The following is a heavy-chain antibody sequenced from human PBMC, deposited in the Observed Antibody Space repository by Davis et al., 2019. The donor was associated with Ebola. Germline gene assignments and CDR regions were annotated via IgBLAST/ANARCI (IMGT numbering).Heavy chain of an antibody. V-gene: IGHV6-1*01. CDR3: ARDGDYYGPDN. J-gene: IGHJ4*02. CDR2: TYYNSKWYH. CDR1: GDSVSSSSGA. D-gene: IGHD3-10*01. Sequence: PSETLSLTCAISGDSVSSSSGAWNWIRQSPSRGLEWLGRTYYNSKWYHDYAMSVSSRITINPDTSKNQFSLHLNSVTPEDTAVYYCARDGDYYGPDNWGRGTLVTVSS.